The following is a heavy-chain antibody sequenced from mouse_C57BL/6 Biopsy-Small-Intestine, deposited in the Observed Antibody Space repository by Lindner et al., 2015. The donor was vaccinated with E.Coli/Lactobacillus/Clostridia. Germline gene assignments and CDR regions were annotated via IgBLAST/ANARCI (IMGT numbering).Heavy chain of an antibody. CDR3: ARNYGSSYTWFAH. CDR1: GYTFTSYG. Sequence: VQLQESGAELARPGASVKLSCKASGYTFTSYGISWVKQRTGQGLEWIGEIYPRSGNTYYNEKFKGKATLTADKSSSTAYMELRSLTSEDSAVYFCARNYGSSYTWFAHWGQGTLVTVSA. V-gene: IGHV1-81*01. J-gene: IGHJ3*01. D-gene: IGHD1-1*01. CDR2: IYPRSGNT.